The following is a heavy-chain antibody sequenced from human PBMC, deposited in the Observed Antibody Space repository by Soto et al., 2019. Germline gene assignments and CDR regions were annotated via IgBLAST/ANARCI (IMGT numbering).Heavy chain of an antibody. V-gene: IGHV4-39*01. J-gene: IGHJ4*02. CDR1: GGSISSSSYY. Sequence: SETLSLTCTVSGGSISSSSYYWGWIRQPPGKGLDCFGVFFYIGSTYYNPSLKIRFTFSLDTSKNLFSLKLSFVTAADRVVYSCARHDGQSGSLIGYGGQGTLLTVSS. CDR3: ARHDGQSGSLIGY. CDR2: FFYIGST. D-gene: IGHD1-26*01.